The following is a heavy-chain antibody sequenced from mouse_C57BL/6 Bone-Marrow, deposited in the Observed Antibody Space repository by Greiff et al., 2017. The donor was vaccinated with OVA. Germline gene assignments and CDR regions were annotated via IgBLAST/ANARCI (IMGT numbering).Heavy chain of an antibody. CDR2: SRNKANDYTT. Sequence: EVMLVESGGGLVQSGRSLRLSCATSGFTFSDFYMEWVRQAPGKGLEWIAASRNKANDYTTEYSASVKGRFIVSRDTSQSILYLQMNALRAEDTAIYYCARAAWDSGWYFDVWGTGTTVTVSS. CDR3: ARAAWDSGWYFDV. V-gene: IGHV7-1*01. D-gene: IGHD3-1*01. J-gene: IGHJ1*03. CDR1: GFTFSDFY.